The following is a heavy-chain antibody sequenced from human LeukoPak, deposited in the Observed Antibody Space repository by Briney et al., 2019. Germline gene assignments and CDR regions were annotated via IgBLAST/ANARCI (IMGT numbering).Heavy chain of an antibody. Sequence: SETLSLTCAVYGVSFSGYYWSWIRQPPGKGLEWMGEINHSGSNNYNPSLKSRVTISVDTSKNQFSLKLSSVTAADTAVYYCARGHETAAGTDRAFDYWGQGTLVTVSS. CDR2: INHSGSN. V-gene: IGHV4-34*01. CDR1: GVSFSGYY. J-gene: IGHJ4*02. CDR3: ARGHETAAGTDRAFDY. D-gene: IGHD6-13*01.